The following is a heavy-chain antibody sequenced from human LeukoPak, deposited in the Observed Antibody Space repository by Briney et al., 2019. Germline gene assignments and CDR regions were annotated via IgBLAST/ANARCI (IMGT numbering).Heavy chain of an antibody. J-gene: IGHJ4*02. V-gene: IGHV1-69*05. CDR1: GGTFSSYA. D-gene: IGHD3-22*01. CDR2: IIPIFGTA. CDR3: ARAQATYYYDSSGYSFGW. Sequence: ASVKVSCKASGGTFSSYAISWLRQAPGQRLEWMGRIIPIFGTANYAQKFQGRVTITTDESTSTAYMELSSLRSEDTAVYYCARAQATYYYDSSGYSFGWWGQGTLVTVAS.